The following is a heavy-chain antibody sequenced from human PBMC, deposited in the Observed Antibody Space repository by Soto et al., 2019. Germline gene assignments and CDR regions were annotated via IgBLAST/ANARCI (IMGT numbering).Heavy chain of an antibody. J-gene: IGHJ4*02. D-gene: IGHD4-4*01. Sequence: GGSLRLSCAASGFTFSSYAMSWVRQAPGKGLEWVSAISGSGGSTYYADSVKGRFTISRDNSKNTLYLQMNSLRAEDTAVYYCAKVKGMTTVVDYFDYWGQGTLVTVSS. CDR2: ISGSGGST. CDR3: AKVKGMTTVVDYFDY. V-gene: IGHV3-23*01. CDR1: GFTFSSYA.